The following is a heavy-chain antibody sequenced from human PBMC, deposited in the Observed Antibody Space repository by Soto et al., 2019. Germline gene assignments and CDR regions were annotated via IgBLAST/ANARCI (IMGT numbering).Heavy chain of an antibody. CDR2: IIPIFGTA. CDR1: GGTFSSYA. CDR3: ARGGLGYCISTSCSYGMDV. D-gene: IGHD2-2*01. Sequence: SVKVSCKASGGTFSSYAISWVRQAPGQGLEWMGGIIPIFGTANYAQKFQGRVTITADESTSTAYMELSSRRSEDTAVYYCARGGLGYCISTSCSYGMDVWGQGTTVTVS. J-gene: IGHJ6*02. V-gene: IGHV1-69*13.